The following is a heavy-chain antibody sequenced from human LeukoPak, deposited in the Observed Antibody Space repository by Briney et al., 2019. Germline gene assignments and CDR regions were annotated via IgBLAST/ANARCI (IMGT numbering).Heavy chain of an antibody. CDR3: ARDGEGVLGFDY. J-gene: IGHJ4*02. Sequence: GGSLRLSCAASGFTFSSYGMHWVRQAPGKGLEWVAFIRYDGSNKYYADSVKGRFTISRDNSKNTLYLQMNSLRAEDMAVYYCARDGEGVLGFDYWGQGTLVTVSS. CDR2: IRYDGSNK. D-gene: IGHD2-8*02. V-gene: IGHV3-30*02. CDR1: GFTFSSYG.